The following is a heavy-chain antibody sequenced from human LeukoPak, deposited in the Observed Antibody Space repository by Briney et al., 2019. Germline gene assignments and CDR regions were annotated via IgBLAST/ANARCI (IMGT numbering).Heavy chain of an antibody. CDR2: IYYSGST. Sequence: PSETLSLTCTVSGGSISSSSYYWGWIRQPPGKGLEWIGSIYYSGSTYYNPSLKSRVTISVDTSKNQFSLKLSSVTAADTAVYYCARDRDNWNYDSVRAFDYWGQGTLVTVSS. J-gene: IGHJ4*02. CDR3: ARDRDNWNYDSVRAFDY. D-gene: IGHD1-7*01. V-gene: IGHV4-39*07. CDR1: GGSISSSSYY.